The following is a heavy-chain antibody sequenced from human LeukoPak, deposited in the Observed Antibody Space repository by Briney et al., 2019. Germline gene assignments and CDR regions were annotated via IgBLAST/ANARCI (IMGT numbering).Heavy chain of an antibody. CDR1: GFTFSSYA. CDR2: ISGSGGST. Sequence: PGGSLRPSCAASGFTFSSYAMSWVRQAPGKGLEWVSAISGSGGSTYYADSVKGRFTISRDNSKNTLYLQMNSLRAEDTAVYYCANRGPESEYDYYYGMDVWGQGTTVTVSS. J-gene: IGHJ6*02. D-gene: IGHD1-14*01. V-gene: IGHV3-23*01. CDR3: ANRGPESEYDYYYGMDV.